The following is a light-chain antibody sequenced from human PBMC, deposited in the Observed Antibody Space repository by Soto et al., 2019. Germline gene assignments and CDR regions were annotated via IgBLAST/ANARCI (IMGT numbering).Light chain of an antibody. CDR2: NND. CDR3: AAWDDSLSGRV. CDR1: GSNIGPNY. V-gene: IGLV1-47*02. Sequence: QSVLTQPPSASGTPGQRVTMSCSGSGSNIGPNYVYWFQQFPGTAPKLLIYNNDQRPSGVPDRFSGSKSDTSASLGISGLRSEDEADYYCAAWDDSLSGRVFGGGTKLTVL. J-gene: IGLJ3*02.